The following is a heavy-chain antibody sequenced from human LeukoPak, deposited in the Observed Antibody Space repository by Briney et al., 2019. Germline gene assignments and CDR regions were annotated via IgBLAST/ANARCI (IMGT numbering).Heavy chain of an antibody. CDR3: ARDHPYAFDT. V-gene: IGHV3-48*04. J-gene: IGHJ4*02. Sequence: GGSLRLSCAASGFTFSGSSMNWVRQAPGKGLEWISYVGISSGNTKYADSVKGRFTISGDSAKNSVFLQMNNLRVEDTAAYYCARDHPYAFDTWGQGTLVTVSS. D-gene: IGHD4-17*01. CDR2: VGISSGNT. CDR1: GFTFSGSS.